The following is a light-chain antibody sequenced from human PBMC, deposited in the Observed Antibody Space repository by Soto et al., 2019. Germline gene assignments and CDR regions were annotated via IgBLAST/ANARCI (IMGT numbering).Light chain of an antibody. CDR3: KQSLTMPIT. V-gene: IGKV1-39*01. CDR2: SAS. CDR1: QSINNY. J-gene: IGKJ5*01. Sequence: DIQMTQSPSSLSASVGDRVTITCRASQSINNYLNWYLQRPGQAPKLMIRSASTLQRGVPSRFSGSGSRTEFTLTIADLQPDDVGTYYCKQSLTMPITFGHGTRLEIK.